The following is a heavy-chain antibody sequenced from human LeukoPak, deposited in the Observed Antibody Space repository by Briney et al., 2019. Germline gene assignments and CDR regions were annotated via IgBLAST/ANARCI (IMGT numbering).Heavy chain of an antibody. Sequence: GASVKASCKASGGTFSSYAISWVRQAPGQGLEWMGRIIPILGIANYAQKFQGRVTITADKSTSTAYMELSSLRSEDTAVYYCARERITMIVVVISDAFDIWGQGTMVTVSS. CDR2: IIPILGIA. V-gene: IGHV1-69*04. CDR3: ARERITMIVVVISDAFDI. J-gene: IGHJ3*02. CDR1: GGTFSSYA. D-gene: IGHD3-22*01.